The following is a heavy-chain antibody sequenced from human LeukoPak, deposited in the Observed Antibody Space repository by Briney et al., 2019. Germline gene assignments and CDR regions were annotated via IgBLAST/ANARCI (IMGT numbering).Heavy chain of an antibody. CDR3: ARDSTYYYDSGSSGPHYFDS. J-gene: IGHJ4*02. D-gene: IGHD3-10*01. V-gene: IGHV3-30*01. Sequence: GGSLTRACATAGCTVSSCAIRWVRQAPGKGPEWVAVISYDGSNKYHADSVKGRFTISRDNSKNTLYLQMNSLRAEDTAVYYCARDSTYYYDSGSSGPHYFDSWGQGTLVTVSS. CDR1: GCTVSSCA. CDR2: ISYDGSNK.